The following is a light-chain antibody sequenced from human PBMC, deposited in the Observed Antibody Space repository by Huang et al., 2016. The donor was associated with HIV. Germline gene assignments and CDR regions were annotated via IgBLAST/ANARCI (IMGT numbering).Light chain of an antibody. Sequence: DIQMTQSPSTLSASVGDRVTITCRASQSISSWLAWYQQKPGKAPKLLLYKASSLESGVPSRFSGSGSGTEFTLTISSLQPDDFATYYCQQYNSYTWGFGQGTKVEIK. J-gene: IGKJ1*01. CDR2: KAS. CDR1: QSISSW. CDR3: QQYNSYTWG. V-gene: IGKV1-5*03.